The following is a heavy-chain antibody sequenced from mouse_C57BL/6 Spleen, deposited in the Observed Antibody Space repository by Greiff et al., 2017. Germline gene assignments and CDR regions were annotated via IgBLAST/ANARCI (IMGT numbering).Heavy chain of an antibody. CDR3: TGDYYYDERGWGY. CDR1: GYSITSGYY. V-gene: IGHV3-6*01. Sequence: EVQRVESGPGLAKPSQSLSLTCSVTGYSITSGYYWNWIRKFPGNKLEWMGYISYDGSNNYNPSPKNRISISSDTSKNQFFLKLNSVTTEDTATYYCTGDYYYDERGWGYWGQGTSVTVSS. D-gene: IGHD2-4*01. CDR2: ISYDGSN. J-gene: IGHJ4*01.